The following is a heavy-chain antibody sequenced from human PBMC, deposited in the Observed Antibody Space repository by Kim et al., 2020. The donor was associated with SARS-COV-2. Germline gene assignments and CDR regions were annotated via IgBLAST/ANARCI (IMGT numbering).Heavy chain of an antibody. CDR1: GFTVSSNY. Sequence: GGSLRLSCAASGFTVSSNYMSWVRQAPGKGLEWVSVIYSGGSTYYADSVKGRFTISRHNSKNTLYLQMNSLRAEDTAVYYCARDGVRGRFVRTWEGSFDYWGQGTLVTVSS. CDR2: IYSGGST. CDR3: ARDGVRGRFVRTWEGSFDY. D-gene: IGHD1-26*01. V-gene: IGHV3-66*01. J-gene: IGHJ4*02.